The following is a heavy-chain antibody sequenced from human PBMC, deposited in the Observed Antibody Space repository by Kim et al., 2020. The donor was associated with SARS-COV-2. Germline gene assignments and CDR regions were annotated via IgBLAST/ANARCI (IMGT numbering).Heavy chain of an antibody. CDR3: ARRPSSTNWYADY. CDR2: ISSSTS. D-gene: IGHD6-13*01. CDR1: GFTFSSYS. V-gene: IGHV3-21*01. J-gene: IGHJ4*02. Sequence: GGSLRLSCAASGFTFSSYSMNWVRQAPGKGLEWVSSISSSTSYADSVKGRFTISRDNAKNSLYLQMNSLRAEDTAVYYCARRPSSTNWYADYWGQGTLVTVSS.